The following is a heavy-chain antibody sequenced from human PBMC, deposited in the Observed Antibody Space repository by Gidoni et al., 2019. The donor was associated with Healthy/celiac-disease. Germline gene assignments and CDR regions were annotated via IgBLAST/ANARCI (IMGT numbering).Heavy chain of an antibody. CDR2: ISSSSSYI. V-gene: IGHV3-21*01. Sequence: VRQAPGKGLEWVSSISSSSSYIYYADSVKGRFTISRDNAKNSLYLQMYSLRAEDTAVYYCARDFYDFWSGTYYYYGMDVWGQGTTVTVSS. J-gene: IGHJ6*02. D-gene: IGHD3-3*01. CDR3: ARDFYDFWSGTYYYYGMDV.